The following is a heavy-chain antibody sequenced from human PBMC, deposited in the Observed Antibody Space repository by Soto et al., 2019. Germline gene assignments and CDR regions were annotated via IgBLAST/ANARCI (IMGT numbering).Heavy chain of an antibody. V-gene: IGHV1-69*12. CDR2: IIPMFGTA. CDR1: GGTFSTYA. Sequence: QVQLVQSGAEVKKPESSVKVSCKAPGGTFSTYAISWVRQAPVQGLEWMGGIIPMFGTANYAQRFQDRVTITADESTNTVYMELSSLRSEDKAVYFCASGIQLWLRRINNGYSGWGQGTLVTVSS. CDR3: ASGIQLWLRRINNGYSG. J-gene: IGHJ4*02. D-gene: IGHD5-18*01.